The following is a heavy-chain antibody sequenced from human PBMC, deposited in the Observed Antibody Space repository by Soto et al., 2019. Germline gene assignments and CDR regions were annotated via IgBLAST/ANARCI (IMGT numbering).Heavy chain of an antibody. CDR2: ISAYNGNT. CDR3: ARANCSGGSCYVFDY. D-gene: IGHD2-15*01. J-gene: IGHJ4*02. V-gene: IGHV1-18*01. CDR1: GYTFTNYG. Sequence: ASVKVSCKASGYTFTNYGISWVRQAPGQGLEWMGWISAYNGNTNYAQKVQGRVTMTTDTSTSTAYMELRSLRSDDTAVYYCARANCSGGSCYVFDYWGQGTRVTVS.